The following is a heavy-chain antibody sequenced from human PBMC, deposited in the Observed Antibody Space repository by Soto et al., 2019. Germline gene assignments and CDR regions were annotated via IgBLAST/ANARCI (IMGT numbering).Heavy chain of an antibody. CDR2: ISGSGSTT. Sequence: GGSLRLSCAASGFTFSSYAMSWVRQSPGKGLERVSGISGSGSTTYYADSVRGRFTISRDNSKNTLYLQMNSLRAEDTAVYYCARKSGYCSGGSCYSRRGAFDIWGQGTMVTVSS. CDR3: ARKSGYCSGGSCYSRRGAFDI. J-gene: IGHJ3*02. D-gene: IGHD2-15*01. CDR1: GFTFSSYA. V-gene: IGHV3-23*01.